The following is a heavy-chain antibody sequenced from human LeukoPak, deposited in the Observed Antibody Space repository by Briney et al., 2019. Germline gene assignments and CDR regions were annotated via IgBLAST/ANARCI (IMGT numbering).Heavy chain of an antibody. CDR1: GFTFSSYA. J-gene: IGHJ4*02. Sequence: GGSLRLSCVTSGFTFSSYAFHWVRQAPGKGLEWVATMSFDVNNKYYADSVRGRFTISRDNSKNTLYLQLNSLGAEDTAVYSCARGYCTSSSCYNDYWGQGTLVTVSS. CDR3: ARGYCTSSSCYNDY. V-gene: IGHV3-30*04. CDR2: MSFDVNNK. D-gene: IGHD2-2*02.